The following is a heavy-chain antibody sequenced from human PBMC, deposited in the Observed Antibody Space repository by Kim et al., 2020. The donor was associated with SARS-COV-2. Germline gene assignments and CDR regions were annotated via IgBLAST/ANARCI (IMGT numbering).Heavy chain of an antibody. D-gene: IGHD6-13*01. CDR1: GGTFSSYA. CDR3: ARGGFEAAGKNWFDP. CDR2: IIPIFGTA. Sequence: SVKVSCKASGGTFSSYAISWVRQAPGQGLEWMGGIIPIFGTANYAQRFQGRVTITADESTSTAYMELSSLRSEDTAVYYCARGGFEAAGKNWFDPWGQGTLVTVSS. J-gene: IGHJ5*02. V-gene: IGHV1-69*13.